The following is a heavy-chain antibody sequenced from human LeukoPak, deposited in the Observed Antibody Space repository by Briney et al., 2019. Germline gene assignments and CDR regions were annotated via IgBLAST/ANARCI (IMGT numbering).Heavy chain of an antibody. Sequence: PSETLSLTCAVYGGSFSGYYWSWIRQPPGKGLEWIGEINHSGSTNYNPSLTSRVTISVDTSKNQFSLKLSSVTAANPAVYYCARADPRSPYFDSGGQGTLVTVSS. CDR3: ARADPRSPYFDS. V-gene: IGHV4-34*01. CDR2: INHSGST. J-gene: IGHJ4*02. CDR1: GGSFSGYY.